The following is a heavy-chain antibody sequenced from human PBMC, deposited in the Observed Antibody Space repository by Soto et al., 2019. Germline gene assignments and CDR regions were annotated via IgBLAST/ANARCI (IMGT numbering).Heavy chain of an antibody. CDR2: IYSGGST. D-gene: IGHD4-17*01. CDR1: GFTVSSNY. V-gene: IGHV3-66*01. J-gene: IGHJ3*02. Sequence: PGGSLRLSCAASGFTVSSNYMSWVRQAPGKGLEWVSVIYSGGSTYYADSVKGRFTISRDNSKNTLYLQMNSLRAEDTAVYYCARDRAYGEDDVFDIWGQGKMVTVSS. CDR3: ARDRAYGEDDVFDI.